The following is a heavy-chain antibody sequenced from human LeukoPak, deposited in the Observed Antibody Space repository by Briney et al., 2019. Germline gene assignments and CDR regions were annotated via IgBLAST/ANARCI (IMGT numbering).Heavy chain of an antibody. J-gene: IGHJ4*02. CDR2: IYYSGST. D-gene: IGHD6-19*01. Sequence: SETLSLTCTVSGGSISDYYWSWIRQPPGKGLEWIGYIYYSGSTNYNHSLKSRVTISLDMSKNQFSLKLSSVTAADTAVYFCAREATITVAGTRKFDYWGQGTLVTVSS. V-gene: IGHV4-59*01. CDR1: GGSISDYY. CDR3: AREATITVAGTRKFDY.